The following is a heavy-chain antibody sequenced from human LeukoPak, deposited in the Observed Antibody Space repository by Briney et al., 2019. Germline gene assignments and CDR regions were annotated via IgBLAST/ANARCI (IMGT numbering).Heavy chain of an antibody. J-gene: IGHJ5*02. Sequence: SETLSLTCTVSGGSISSYYWSWIRQPPGKGLEWIGYIYYSGSTNCNPSLKSRVTISVDTSKNQFSLKLSSVTAADTAVYYCARDPGYSYGTSWGQGTLVTVSS. CDR1: GGSISSYY. V-gene: IGHV4-59*01. CDR3: ARDPGYSYGTS. CDR2: IYYSGST. D-gene: IGHD5-18*01.